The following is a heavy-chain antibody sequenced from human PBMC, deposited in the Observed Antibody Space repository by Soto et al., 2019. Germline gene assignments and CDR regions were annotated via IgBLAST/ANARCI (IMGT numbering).Heavy chain of an antibody. Sequence: GGSLRLSCAASGFTFSSYAMSWVRQAPGKGLEWVSAISGSGGSTYYADSVKGRFTISRDNSKNTLYLQMNSPRAEDTAVYYCAKEGQGYCNGGSCSMGTEYFQHWGQGTLVTVSS. CDR1: GFTFSSYA. D-gene: IGHD2-15*01. CDR3: AKEGQGYCNGGSCSMGTEYFQH. V-gene: IGHV3-23*01. J-gene: IGHJ1*01. CDR2: ISGSGGST.